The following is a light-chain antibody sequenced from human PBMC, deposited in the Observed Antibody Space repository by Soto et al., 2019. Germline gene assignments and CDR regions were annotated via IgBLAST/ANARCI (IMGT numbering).Light chain of an antibody. CDR2: AAS. CDR3: QKLSSYPLT. J-gene: IGKJ4*01. Sequence: IQLTQSPSSLSASVGDRVTITCRASQGISSYLAWYQQKPGKAPKLLIYAASTLQSGVPSRFSGSGSGTDFTLTISSLQPEDFATYYGQKLSSYPLTFGGGTKVKIK. V-gene: IGKV1-9*01. CDR1: QGISSY.